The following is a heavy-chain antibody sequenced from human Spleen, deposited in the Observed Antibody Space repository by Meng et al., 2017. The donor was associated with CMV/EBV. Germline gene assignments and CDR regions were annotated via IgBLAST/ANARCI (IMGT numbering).Heavy chain of an antibody. V-gene: IGHV4-34*01. CDR2: INHSGST. CDR1: GGSFSGYY. CDR3: ARGQRVLDY. J-gene: IGHJ4*02. D-gene: IGHD2-8*01. Sequence: GLALEWGAVLLKLSETLSLPCAVYGGSFSGYYWSWIRQPPGKGLEWIGEINHSGSTNYNPSLKSRVTISVDTSKNQFSLKLSSVTAADTVVYYCARGQRVLDYWGQGTLVTVSS.